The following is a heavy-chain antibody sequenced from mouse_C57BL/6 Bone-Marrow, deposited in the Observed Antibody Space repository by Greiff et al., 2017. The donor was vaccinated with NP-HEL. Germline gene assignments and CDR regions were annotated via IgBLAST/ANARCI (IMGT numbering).Heavy chain of an antibody. J-gene: IGHJ2*01. CDR3: ASPFITTVVFDY. CDR2: INPSSGYT. V-gene: IGHV1-7*01. D-gene: IGHD1-1*01. CDR1: GYTFTSYW. Sequence: QVQLQQSGAELAKLGASVKLSCKASGYTFTSYWMHWAKQRPGQGLEWIGYINPSSGYTKHTQKFMDKATLTADKSSSTAYMQLSSLTYEDSAVYYCASPFITTVVFDYWGQGTTLTVSS.